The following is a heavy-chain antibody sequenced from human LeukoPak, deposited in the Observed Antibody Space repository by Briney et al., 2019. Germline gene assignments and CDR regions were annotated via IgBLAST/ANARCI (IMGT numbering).Heavy chain of an antibody. D-gene: IGHD2-2*01. J-gene: IGHJ4*02. CDR3: ATVPAATFDY. V-gene: IGHV1-18*01. CDR2: ISAYNGNT. CDR1: GYTFSSYG. Sequence: ASVKVSCKASGYTFSSYGISWVRQAPGQGLEWMGWISAYNGNTNYAQKFQGRVTMTRDTSISTAYMELSRLRSDDTAVYYCATVPAATFDYWGQGTLVTVSS.